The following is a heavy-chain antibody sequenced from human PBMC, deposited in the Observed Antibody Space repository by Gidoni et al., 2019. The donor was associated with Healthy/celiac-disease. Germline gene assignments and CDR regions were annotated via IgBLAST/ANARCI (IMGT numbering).Heavy chain of an antibody. CDR1: GFTFSSYE. J-gene: IGHJ4*02. Sequence: EVQLVESGGGLVQPGGSLRLSCAASGFTFSSYEMNWVRQAPGKGLEWVSYISSSGCTIDYADSVKGRFTISRDNAKNSLYLQMNSLRAEDTAVYYCARVKVRGVIPYYFDYWGQGTLVTVSS. V-gene: IGHV3-48*03. CDR3: ARVKVRGVIPYYFDY. D-gene: IGHD3-10*01. CDR2: ISSSGCTI.